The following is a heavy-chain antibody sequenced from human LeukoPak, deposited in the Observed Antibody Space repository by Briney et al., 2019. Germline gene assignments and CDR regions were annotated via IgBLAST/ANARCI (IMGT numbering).Heavy chain of an antibody. V-gene: IGHV3-74*01. CDR1: GFTFSSYW. Sequence: RGSLRLSCAASGFTFSSYWMHWVRRAPGKGLVWVSRINSDGSSTSYADSVKGRFTISRDNAKNTLYLQMNSLRAEDTAVYYCARALDFWSGYYWFDPWGQGTLVTVSS. D-gene: IGHD3-3*01. J-gene: IGHJ5*02. CDR3: ARALDFWSGYYWFDP. CDR2: INSDGSST.